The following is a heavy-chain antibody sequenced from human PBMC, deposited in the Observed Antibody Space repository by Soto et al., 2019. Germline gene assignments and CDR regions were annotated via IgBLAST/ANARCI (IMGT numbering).Heavy chain of an antibody. J-gene: IGHJ5*02. V-gene: IGHV1-8*01. CDR2: MNPNSGNT. CDR3: ARGWRLGGGATFDWFDP. Sequence: QVQLVQSGAEVKKPGASVKVSCKASGYTFTSYDINWVRQATGQGLEWMGWMNPNSGNTGYAQKFQGRVTMTRNTSISTGYMGLSSLRFGDTAVYYFARGWRLGGGATFDWFDPWGQGTLVTVSS. D-gene: IGHD1-26*01. CDR1: GYTFTSYD.